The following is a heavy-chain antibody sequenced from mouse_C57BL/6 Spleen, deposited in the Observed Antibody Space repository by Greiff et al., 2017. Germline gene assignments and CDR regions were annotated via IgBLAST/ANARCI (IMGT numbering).Heavy chain of an antibody. J-gene: IGHJ4*01. D-gene: IGHD2-4*01. CDR2: IRLKSDNYAT. Sequence: EVQLQQSGGGLVQPGGSMKLSCVASGFTFSNYWMNWVRQSPEKGLEWVAQIRLKSDNYATHYAESVKGRFTISRDDSKSSVYLQMNNLRAEDTGIYYCTRSYDYDLWYAMDYWGQGTSVTVSS. CDR3: TRSYDYDLWYAMDY. V-gene: IGHV6-3*01. CDR1: GFTFSNYW.